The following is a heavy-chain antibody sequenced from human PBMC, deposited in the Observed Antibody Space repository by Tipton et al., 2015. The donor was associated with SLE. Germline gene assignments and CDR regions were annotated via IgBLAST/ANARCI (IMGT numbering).Heavy chain of an antibody. CDR3: ARERWYFDL. J-gene: IGHJ2*01. V-gene: IGHV4-61*02. CDR2: IYHSGRT. CDR1: GGSITSDDYY. Sequence: TLSLTCTVSGGSITSDDYYWNWIRQPAGQGLEWIGRIYHSGRTNYNPSLESRATISVDTSKNQFSLKLRSVTAADTAIYYCARERWYFDLWGRGTLVTVSS.